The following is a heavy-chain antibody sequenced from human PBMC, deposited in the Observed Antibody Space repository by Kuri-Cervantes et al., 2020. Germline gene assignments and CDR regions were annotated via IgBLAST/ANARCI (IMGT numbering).Heavy chain of an antibody. J-gene: IGHJ5*02. V-gene: IGHV3-25*04. CDR3: TTDPQSDDYGDSP. CDR2: VNPNGGST. D-gene: IGHD4-17*01. CDR1: QFTFSSYY. Sequence: GESLKISCAASQFTFSSYYMNCVRQAPGNGLELVGQVNPNGGSTYLIDSGKDRFNTSRDNAKNTLHLQMNSLKTEDTAVYYCTTDPQSDDYGDSPWGQGTLVTVSS.